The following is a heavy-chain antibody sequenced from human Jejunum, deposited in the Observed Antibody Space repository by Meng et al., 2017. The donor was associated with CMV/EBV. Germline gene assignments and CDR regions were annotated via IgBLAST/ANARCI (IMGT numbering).Heavy chain of an antibody. CDR2: ISGYEGNT. V-gene: IGHV1-18*01. D-gene: IGHD3-16*01. J-gene: IGHJ4*02. Sequence: SGYTFINDGISWVRQAPGQGREWMGWISGYEGNTNYAQKFQGRVTMTTDTSTSTAYMELRSLRSDDTAVYYCARVPLIESVMQAFHYWGQGALVTVSS. CDR1: GYTFINDG. CDR3: ARVPLIESVMQAFHY.